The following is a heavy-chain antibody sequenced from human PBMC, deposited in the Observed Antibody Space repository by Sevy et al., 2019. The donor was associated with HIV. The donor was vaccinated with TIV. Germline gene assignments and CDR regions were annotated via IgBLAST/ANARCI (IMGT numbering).Heavy chain of an antibody. D-gene: IGHD2-2*01. CDR1: GFTFSSYS. V-gene: IGHV3-21*01. Sequence: GGSLRLSCAASGFTFSSYSMNWVRQAPGKGLEWVSSISSSSYIYYADSVKGRFTISRDNAKNSLYLQMNSLRAEDTAVYYCARDPNVVVPAAPYFDYWGQGTLVTVSS. J-gene: IGHJ4*02. CDR2: ISSSSYI. CDR3: ARDPNVVVPAAPYFDY.